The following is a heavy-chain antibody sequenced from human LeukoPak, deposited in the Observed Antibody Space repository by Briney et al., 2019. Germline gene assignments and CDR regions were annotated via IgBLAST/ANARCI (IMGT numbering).Heavy chain of an antibody. Sequence: PGRSLRLSCAASGFTFSSYLMHCLRQAPGKALEWVAVISYDGNNKYYPHSVKGRFSISRDNAKNSLYLQMDSLRGEDTAVYYCARDGSGSGWGFDYWGEGTLVTVSS. CDR2: ISYDGNNK. CDR3: ARDGSGSGWGFDY. CDR1: GFTFSSYL. V-gene: IGHV3-30*03. J-gene: IGHJ4*02. D-gene: IGHD6-19*01.